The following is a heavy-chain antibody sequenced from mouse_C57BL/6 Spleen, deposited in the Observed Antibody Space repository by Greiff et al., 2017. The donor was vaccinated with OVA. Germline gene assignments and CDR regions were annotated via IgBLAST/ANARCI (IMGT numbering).Heavy chain of an antibody. D-gene: IGHD2-3*01. CDR2: INYDGSST. CDR1: GFTFSDYY. Sequence: EVQVVESEGGLVQPGSSMKLSCTASGFTFSDYYMAWVRQVPEKGLEWVANINYDGSSTYYLDSLKSRFIISRDNAKNILYLQMSSLKSEDTATYYCARVDGYSYAMDYWGQGTSVTVSS. V-gene: IGHV5-16*01. J-gene: IGHJ4*01. CDR3: ARVDGYSYAMDY.